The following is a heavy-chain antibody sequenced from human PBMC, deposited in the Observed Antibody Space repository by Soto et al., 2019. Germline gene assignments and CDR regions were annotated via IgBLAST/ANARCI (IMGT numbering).Heavy chain of an antibody. CDR1: GGSFSGYY. V-gene: IGHV4-34*01. D-gene: IGHD2-15*01. Sequence: SETLSLTCAIYGGSFSGYYWSWIRQPPGKGLEWIGEINHSGSTNYNPSLKSRVTISVDTSKNQFSLKLSSVTAADTAVYYCARGQVVVVADTDGGKYCFDYWGQRTLVTVSS. CDR3: ARGQVVVVADTDGGKYCFDY. CDR2: INHSGST. J-gene: IGHJ4*02.